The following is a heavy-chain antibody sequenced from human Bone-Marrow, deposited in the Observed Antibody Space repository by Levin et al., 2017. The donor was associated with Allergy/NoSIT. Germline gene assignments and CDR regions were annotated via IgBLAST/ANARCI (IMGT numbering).Heavy chain of an antibody. V-gene: IGHV4-39*01. Sequence: SETLSLTCTVSAGSMTSSNYYWGWIRQPPGKGLEWIGSVFYGGSTFYNPSLKSRVTISVDTSNDQFSLVLNSVTAADTAVYCGAGLTTGTMFDSWGQGTLVTVSS. J-gene: IGHJ4*02. CDR3: AGLTTGTMFDS. CDR1: AGSMTSSNYY. CDR2: VFYGGST. D-gene: IGHD1-1*01.